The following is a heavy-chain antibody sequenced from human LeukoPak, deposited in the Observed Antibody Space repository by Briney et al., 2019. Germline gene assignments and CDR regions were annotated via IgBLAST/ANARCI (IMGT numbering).Heavy chain of an antibody. CDR3: ARASPKIVGATNYFDY. V-gene: IGHV3-30-3*01. CDR2: ISYDGSNK. CDR1: GFTFSSYA. Sequence: GGSLRLSCAASGFTFSSYAMHWVRQAPGKGLEWVAVISYDGSNKYYADSVKGRFTISRDNSKNTLYLQMNSLRAEDMAVYYCARASPKIVGATNYFDYWGQGTLVTVSS. J-gene: IGHJ4*02. D-gene: IGHD1-26*01.